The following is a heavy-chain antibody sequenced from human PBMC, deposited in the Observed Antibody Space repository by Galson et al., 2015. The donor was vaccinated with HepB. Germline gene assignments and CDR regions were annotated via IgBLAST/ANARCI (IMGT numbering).Heavy chain of an antibody. J-gene: IGHJ4*02. CDR1: GDSVSTDSGA. D-gene: IGHD6-19*01. V-gene: IGHV6-1*01. CDR3: ARDPNYSGWFGFDH. Sequence: CAISGDSVSTDSGAWNWIRQSPSRGLEWLGRTYYRSKWYFDYPVSEKSRITINPDTSKNQFSQHLNSVTPEDTAVYYCARDPNYSGWFGFDHWGQGILVTVSA. CDR2: TYYRSKWYF.